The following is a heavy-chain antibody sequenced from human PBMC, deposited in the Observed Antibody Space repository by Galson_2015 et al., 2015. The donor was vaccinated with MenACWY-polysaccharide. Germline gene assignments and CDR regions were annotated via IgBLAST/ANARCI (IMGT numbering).Heavy chain of an antibody. V-gene: IGHV3-53*01. CDR3: ARGGHDYGGNSGIYYFDY. J-gene: IGHJ4*02. CDR1: GFAVSTKY. Sequence: SLRLSCAASGFAVSTKYMAWVRQAPGKGLEWVSLIYSGATTYYPDSVTGRFTISRDNSKNTVYLQMNRLRAEDTAVYYCARGGHDYGGNSGIYYFDYWGRGTLVTVSS. CDR2: IYSGATT. D-gene: IGHD4-23*01.